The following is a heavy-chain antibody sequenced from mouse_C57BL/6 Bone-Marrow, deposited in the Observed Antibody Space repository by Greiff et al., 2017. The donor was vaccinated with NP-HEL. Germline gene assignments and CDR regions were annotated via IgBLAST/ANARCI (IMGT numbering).Heavy chain of an antibody. Sequence: QVQLQQPGAELVRPGTSVKVSCKASGYAFTNYLIEWVKQRPGQGLEWIGVINPGSGGTNYNEKFKGKATLTADKSSSTAYMQLSSLTSEDSAVYFCSTGRDYWGQGTTLTVSS. CDR2: INPGSGGT. CDR1: GYAFTNYL. J-gene: IGHJ2*01. CDR3: STGRDY. D-gene: IGHD4-1*01. V-gene: IGHV1-54*01.